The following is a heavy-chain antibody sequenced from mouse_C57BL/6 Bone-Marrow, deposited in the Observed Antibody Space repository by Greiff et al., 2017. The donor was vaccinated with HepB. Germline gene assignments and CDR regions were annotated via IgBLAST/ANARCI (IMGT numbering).Heavy chain of an antibody. V-gene: IGHV5-17*01. CDR1: GFTFRDYG. Sequence: EVKLVESGGGLVKPGGSLKLSCAASGFTFRDYGMHWVRQAPEKGLEWVAYISSGSSTIYYTDTVMGQFTFSRDNAKNTLFLQMTSLTSEDTAMYYCARGTGAYWGQGTLVTVSA. CDR2: ISSGSSTI. J-gene: IGHJ3*01. D-gene: IGHD4-1*01. CDR3: ARGTGAY.